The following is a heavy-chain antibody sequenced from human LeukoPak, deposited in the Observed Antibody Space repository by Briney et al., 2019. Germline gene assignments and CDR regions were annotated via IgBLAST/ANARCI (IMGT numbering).Heavy chain of an antibody. CDR1: GYTFTDYY. CDR2: VDPEDGET. Sequence: ASVKVSCKVSGYTFTDYYMHWVQQAPGKGLEWMGLVDPEDGETIYAEKFQGRVTISADTSTDTAYMELSSLRSEDTAVYYCATDRGIAAAEALDYWGQETLVTVSS. CDR3: ATDRGIAAAEALDY. J-gene: IGHJ4*02. V-gene: IGHV1-69-2*01. D-gene: IGHD6-13*01.